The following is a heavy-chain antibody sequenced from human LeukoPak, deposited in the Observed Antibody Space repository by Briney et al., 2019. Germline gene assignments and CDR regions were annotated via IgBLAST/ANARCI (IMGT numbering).Heavy chain of an antibody. CDR2: IYSGGST. CDR3: ARNAITMVRGVITPYYFDY. D-gene: IGHD3-10*01. J-gene: IGHJ4*02. V-gene: IGHV3-66*01. CDR1: GFTVSSNY. Sequence: GGSLRLSCAASGFTVSSNYMSWVRQAPGKGLEWVSVIYSGGSTYYADSVKGRFTISRDNSKNTLYLQMNSLRAEDTAVYYCARNAITMVRGVITPYYFDYWGQGTLVTVSS.